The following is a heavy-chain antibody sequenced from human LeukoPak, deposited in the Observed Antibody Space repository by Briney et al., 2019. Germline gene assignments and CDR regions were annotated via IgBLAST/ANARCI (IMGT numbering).Heavy chain of an antibody. V-gene: IGHV1-18*01. CDR1: GYTFTSYG. CDR2: ISAYNGNT. J-gene: IGHJ4*02. D-gene: IGHD2-21*02. CDR3: ARDRGRVVVTATTFDY. Sequence: GASVKVSCKASGYTFTSYGISWVRQATGQGLEWMGWISAYNGNTNYAQKLQGRVTMTTDTSTSTAYMELRSLRSDDTAVYYCARDRGRVVVTATTFDYWGQGTLVTVSS.